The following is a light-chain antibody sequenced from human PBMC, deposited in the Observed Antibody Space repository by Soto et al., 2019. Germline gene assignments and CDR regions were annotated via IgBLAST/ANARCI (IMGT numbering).Light chain of an antibody. CDR3: QQYFRYTLT. CDR2: TAS. J-gene: IGKJ4*01. V-gene: IGKV1-8*01. Sequence: AIRMTQSPSSFSASTGDRVTITCRASQGISSHLAWYQIKPGKAPRLMIYTASYLESGVTSWFSDSGSGTDFTLTISSVQSVHFAGYDCQQYFRYTLTCGGGTKVQLK. CDR1: QGISSH.